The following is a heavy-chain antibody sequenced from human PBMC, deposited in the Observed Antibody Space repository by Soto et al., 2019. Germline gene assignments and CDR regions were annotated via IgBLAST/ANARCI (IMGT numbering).Heavy chain of an antibody. Sequence: EVQLLDSGGHLVQPGGSLRLSCAASGFTISNYAMSWVRQAPGKGLEWVSTLSDRTYYTDSVRGRFTISRDTSENTLYLQMNSLGVEDTAVYYSARSLGPSRHFFDHWGQGTLVTVSS. V-gene: IGHV3-23*01. CDR2: LSDRT. D-gene: IGHD3-16*01. CDR3: ARSLGPSRHFFDH. J-gene: IGHJ4*02. CDR1: GFTISNYA.